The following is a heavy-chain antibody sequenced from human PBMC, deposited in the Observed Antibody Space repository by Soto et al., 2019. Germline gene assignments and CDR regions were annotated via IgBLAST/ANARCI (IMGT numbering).Heavy chain of an antibody. CDR1: GGSLGSSNW. Sequence: QVQLQESGPGLVKPSGTLSLTCAVSGGSLGSSNWWSWVRQPPGKGLEWIGENYHGGSTNYNPSLMCRVTLSVDKSKNQFSLKLNSVTAADTAVYYCARVSRDGQQLAANDYWGQGTLVTVSS. V-gene: IGHV4-4*02. D-gene: IGHD6-13*01. J-gene: IGHJ4*02. CDR2: NYHGGST. CDR3: ARVSRDGQQLAANDY.